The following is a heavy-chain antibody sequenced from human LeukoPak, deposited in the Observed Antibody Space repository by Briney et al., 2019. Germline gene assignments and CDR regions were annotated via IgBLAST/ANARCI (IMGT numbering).Heavy chain of an antibody. V-gene: IGHV4-30-2*02. CDR3: ARHYTRLKGDAFDI. J-gene: IGHJ3*02. D-gene: IGHD3-3*01. Sequence: PSETLSLTCAVSGGSISSGSYSWSWIRQPPGKGLEWIGYIYPRGSTYYNPSLKSRVILSLDKSANQFSLNLSSVTAADTAVYYCARHYTRLKGDAFDIWGQGTMVTVSS. CDR2: IYPRGST. CDR1: GGSISSGSYS.